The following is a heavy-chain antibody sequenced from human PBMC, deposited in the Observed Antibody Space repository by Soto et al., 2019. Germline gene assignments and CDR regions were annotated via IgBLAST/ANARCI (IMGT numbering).Heavy chain of an antibody. CDR2: IFYFGST. CDR1: GGSISSYY. V-gene: IGHV4-59*08. J-gene: IGHJ4*02. Sequence: ETLSLTCTVSGGSISSYYWSWIRQTPGKGLEWIGYIFYFGSTNYNPSLKSRVTLSIDTSKNQLSLKLSSVTAADTAVYYCARHSPDFDWLSQFDYWGQGTLVTVSS. CDR3: ARHSPDFDWLSQFDY. D-gene: IGHD3-9*01.